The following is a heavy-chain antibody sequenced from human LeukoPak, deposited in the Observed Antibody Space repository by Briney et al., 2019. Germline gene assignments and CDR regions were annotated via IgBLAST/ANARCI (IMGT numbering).Heavy chain of an antibody. V-gene: IGHV4-34*01. J-gene: IGHJ6*04. D-gene: IGHD2-2*01. CDR3: ARPCYCSSTICSRFMHV. Sequence: SETLSLTCAVYGGSLSSYYWSWIRQSPGKGLERVGEIDEFGRTKYTTSVPSRVAISVDTSKQQFSLRLSSVTAADSATYYCARPCYCSSTICSRFMHVWGKGTRVSVSS. CDR1: GGSLSSYY. CDR2: IDEFGRT.